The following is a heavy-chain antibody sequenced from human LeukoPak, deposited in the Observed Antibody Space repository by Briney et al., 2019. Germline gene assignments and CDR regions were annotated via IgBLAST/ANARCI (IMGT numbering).Heavy chain of an antibody. CDR2: INWNGGST. Sequence: GGSLRLSCAASGFTFDDYGMSWVRQAPGKGLEWVSGINWNGGSTGYADSVKGRFTISRDNAKNSLYLQMNSLRAEDTAVYYCARHMLLWFGESAFDIWGQGTMVTVSS. D-gene: IGHD3-10*01. V-gene: IGHV3-20*04. J-gene: IGHJ3*02. CDR3: ARHMLLWFGESAFDI. CDR1: GFTFDDYG.